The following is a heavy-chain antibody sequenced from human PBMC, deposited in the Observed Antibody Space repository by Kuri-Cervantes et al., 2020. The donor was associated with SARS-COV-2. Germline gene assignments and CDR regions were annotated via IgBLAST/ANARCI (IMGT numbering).Heavy chain of an antibody. CDR1: GGSISSSSYY. CDR2: IYYSGST. J-gene: IGHJ3*02. D-gene: IGHD3-10*01. V-gene: IGHV4-39*01. Sequence: SETLSLTCTVSGGSISSSSYYWGWIRQPPGKGLEWIGSIYYSGSTYYNPSLKSRVTISVDTSKNQFSLKLSSVAAADTAVYYCAHYYAFDIWGQGTMVTVSS. CDR3: AHYYAFDI.